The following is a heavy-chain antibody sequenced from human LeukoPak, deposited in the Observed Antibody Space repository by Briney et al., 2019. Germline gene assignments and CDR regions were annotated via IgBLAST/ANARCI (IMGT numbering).Heavy chain of an antibody. Sequence: KPSETLSLTCTVSGGSISSSSYYWGWIRQPPGKGLEWIGSIYYSGSTYYNPSLKSRVTISVDTSKNQFSLKLSPVTAADTAVYYCARHSRGIADYWGQGTLVTVSS. CDR3: ARHSRGIADY. D-gene: IGHD6-13*01. CDR1: GGSISSSSYY. CDR2: IYYSGST. J-gene: IGHJ4*02. V-gene: IGHV4-39*01.